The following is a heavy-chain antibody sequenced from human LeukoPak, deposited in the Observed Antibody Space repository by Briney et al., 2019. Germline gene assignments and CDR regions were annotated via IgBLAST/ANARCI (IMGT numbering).Heavy chain of an antibody. J-gene: IGHJ3*02. V-gene: IGHV3-7*03. CDR2: IKQDGSEK. CDR1: GFTFSSYW. Sequence: GGSLRLSCAASGFTFSSYWMSWVRQAPGKGLEWVANIKQDGSEKYYVDSVKGRSTISRDNSKNTLYLQMNSLRAEDTAVYYCAKAPGPYYRAYLGIWGQGTMVTVSS. CDR3: AKAPGPYYRAYLGI. D-gene: IGHD3-16*01.